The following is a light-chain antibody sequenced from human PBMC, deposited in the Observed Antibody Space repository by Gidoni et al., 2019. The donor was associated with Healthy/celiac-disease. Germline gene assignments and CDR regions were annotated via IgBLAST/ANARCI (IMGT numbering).Light chain of an antibody. J-gene: IGLJ3*02. CDR3: QSADSSGTKV. CDR2: KDS. Sequence: SSELTQRPSVSVSPGQTASITCSGDALPKQYAYWYQQKPGKAPVLVIYKDSERPSVIPERFSGSSSGTTVTLTISGVQAEDEADHYCQSADSSGTKVFGGGTKLTVL. CDR1: ALPKQY. V-gene: IGLV3-25*03.